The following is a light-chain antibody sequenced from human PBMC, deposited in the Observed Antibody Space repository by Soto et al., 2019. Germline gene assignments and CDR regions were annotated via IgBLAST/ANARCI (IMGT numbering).Light chain of an antibody. CDR2: DAS. J-gene: IGKJ3*01. Sequence: DIQMTQSPSSLSASVGDRVTITCQASQDISNYLNWYQQRPGKAPKLLIYDASNLETGVPSRFSGSGSMTDFTITISSLQPEDIGTYYCQQYDNLPFTFGPGTKVDIK. CDR3: QQYDNLPFT. CDR1: QDISNY. V-gene: IGKV1-33*01.